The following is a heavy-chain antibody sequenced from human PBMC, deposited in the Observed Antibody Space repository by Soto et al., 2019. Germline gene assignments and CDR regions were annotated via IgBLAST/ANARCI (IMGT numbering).Heavy chain of an antibody. CDR2: IIPIFGTA. CDR1: GDTFYNYA. V-gene: IGHV1-69*12. Sequence: QVQLVQSGAEVKKPGSSVKVSCKDSGDTFYNYAISWVRQAPGQGLEWMGGIIPIFGTANYAQKFQRRVTITADESTSTAYMEMSSLRSDDTAVYYCARSAQDIILVPTAIGSLDYWGQGTLVTVSS. D-gene: IGHD2-2*01. J-gene: IGHJ4*02. CDR3: ARSAQDIILVPTAIGSLDY.